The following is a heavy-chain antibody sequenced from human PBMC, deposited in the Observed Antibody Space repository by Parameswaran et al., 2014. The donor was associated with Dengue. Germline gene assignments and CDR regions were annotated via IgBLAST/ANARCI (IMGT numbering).Heavy chain of an antibody. Sequence: WIRQPPGKGLEWIGEINHSGSTNYNPSLKSRVTISVDTSKNQFSLKLSSVTAADTAVYYCARGQPGGPWWFDYWGQGTLVTVSS. J-gene: IGHJ4*02. V-gene: IGHV4-34*01. D-gene: IGHD2-15*01. CDR3: ARGQPGGPWWFDY. CDR2: INHSGST.